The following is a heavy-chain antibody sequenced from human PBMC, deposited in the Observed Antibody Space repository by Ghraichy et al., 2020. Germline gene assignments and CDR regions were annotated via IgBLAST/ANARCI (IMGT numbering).Heavy chain of an antibody. CDR1: GGSLSGYY. CDR2: ISHNGNS. D-gene: IGHD2-8*01. V-gene: IGHV4-34*01. J-gene: IGHJ4*02. CDR3: RGYCTNGVCYPDY. Sequence: SETLSLTCAVYGGSLSGYYWSWIRQPPGKGLEWIGEISHNGNSVYYASLKSRVTISVDTSKNEFSLKLSSVTAADTAVYYCRGYCTNGVCYPDYWGQGTLVTVSS.